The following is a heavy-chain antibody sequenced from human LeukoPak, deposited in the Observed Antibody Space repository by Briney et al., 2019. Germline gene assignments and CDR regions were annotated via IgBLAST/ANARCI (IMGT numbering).Heavy chain of an antibody. CDR2: FDPEDGET. CDR1: GYTLTELS. CDR3: ATDSELLGAFDI. V-gene: IGHV1-24*01. J-gene: IGHJ3*02. Sequence: GASVKVSCKVSGYTLTELSMHWVRQAPGKGLEWMGGFDPEDGETIYAQKFQGRVTMTEDTSTDTAYMELSSLRSEDTAVYYCATDSELLGAFDIWGQGTMVTVSS. D-gene: IGHD1-26*01.